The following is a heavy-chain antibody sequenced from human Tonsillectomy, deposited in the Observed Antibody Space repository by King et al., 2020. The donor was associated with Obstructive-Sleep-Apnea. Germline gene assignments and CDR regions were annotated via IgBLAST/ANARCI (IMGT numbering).Heavy chain of an antibody. CDR1: GFTVSSNY. J-gene: IGHJ4*02. V-gene: IGHV3-66*01. CDR2: IYSGGTT. Sequence: VQLVQSGGGLVQPGGSLRLSCAASGFTVSSNYMSWGRQAPGQGLEWVSVIYSGGTTYHAESVKGRFTIFRGNSKNTLYLQMNSPRAEDTAVYYCARADDYSNLPDYWGQGTLVTVSS. CDR3: ARADDYSNLPDY. D-gene: IGHD4-11*01.